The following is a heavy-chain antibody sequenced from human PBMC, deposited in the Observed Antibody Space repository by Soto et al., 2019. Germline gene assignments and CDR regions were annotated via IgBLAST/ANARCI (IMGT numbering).Heavy chain of an antibody. Sequence: GGSLRLSCAASGFTFSSYGMHWVRQAPGKGLEWVAVISYDGSNKYYADSVKGRFTISRDNSKNTLYLQMNSLRAEDTAVYYCAKDDCSSTSCPHVSGMDVWGQGTTVTVSS. CDR3: AKDDCSSTSCPHVSGMDV. J-gene: IGHJ6*02. V-gene: IGHV3-30*18. CDR1: GFTFSSYG. CDR2: ISYDGSNK. D-gene: IGHD2-2*01.